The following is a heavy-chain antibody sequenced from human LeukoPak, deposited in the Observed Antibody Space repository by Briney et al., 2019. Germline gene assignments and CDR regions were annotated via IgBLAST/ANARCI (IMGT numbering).Heavy chain of an antibody. V-gene: IGHV3-33*01. J-gene: IGHJ4*02. CDR3: ASDYLPHRYSRSPAFDY. CDR1: GFTFSSYG. CDR2: IWHDGSNE. D-gene: IGHD6-6*01. Sequence: PGGSLRLSCAASGFTFSSYGMHWVRQAPGKGLEWVAVIWHDGSNELYADSVKGRFTISRDSSKNTLYLQMNSLRAEDTAVYYCASDYLPHRYSRSPAFDYWGQGTLVTVSS.